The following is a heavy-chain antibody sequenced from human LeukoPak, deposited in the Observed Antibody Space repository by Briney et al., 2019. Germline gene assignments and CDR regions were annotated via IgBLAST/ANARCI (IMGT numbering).Heavy chain of an antibody. CDR2: TYYRSKWYN. D-gene: IGHD1/OR15-1a*01. CDR3: ARAELQRDYNWNTAGWLIDY. J-gene: IGHJ4*02. Sequence: SQTLSLTCAISGDSVSSNSAAWNWIRQSPSRGLEWLGRTYYRSKWYNDYAVSVKSRITINPDTSKNQFSLQLNSVTPEDTAVYYCARAELQRDYNWNTAGWLIDYWGQGTLVTVSS. CDR1: GDSVSSNSAA. V-gene: IGHV6-1*01.